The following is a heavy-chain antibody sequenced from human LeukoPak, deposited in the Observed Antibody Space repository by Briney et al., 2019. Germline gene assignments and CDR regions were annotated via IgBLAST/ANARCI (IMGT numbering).Heavy chain of an antibody. V-gene: IGHV3-7*01. CDR3: ARSRCTSTSCFYDF. D-gene: IGHD2-2*01. CDR1: GFTFSSYW. CDR2: IKQDGSEK. J-gene: IGHJ4*02. Sequence: GGSLRLSCEASGFTFSSYWMNWVRQAPGKGLEWVAYIKQDGSEKYYVDSVKGRFTISRDNAKNSLSLQMNSLRAEDTAVYYCARSRCTSTSCFYDFWGQGSLVTVSS.